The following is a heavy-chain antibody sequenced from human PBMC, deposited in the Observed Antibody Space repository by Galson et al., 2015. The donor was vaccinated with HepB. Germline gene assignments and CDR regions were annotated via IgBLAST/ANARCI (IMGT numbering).Heavy chain of an antibody. Sequence: SVKVSCKASGHTFSSYGFSWVRQVPGQGLEWMGWISASNGYTNYAQNFQGRVTMTTDTSTSTVYMELRSLRSDDTAVYYCARDGYYYDSNGRFDYWGQGTLVTVSS. CDR3: ARDGYYYDSNGRFDY. CDR1: GHTFSSYG. D-gene: IGHD3-22*01. J-gene: IGHJ4*02. CDR2: ISASNGYT. V-gene: IGHV1-18*04.